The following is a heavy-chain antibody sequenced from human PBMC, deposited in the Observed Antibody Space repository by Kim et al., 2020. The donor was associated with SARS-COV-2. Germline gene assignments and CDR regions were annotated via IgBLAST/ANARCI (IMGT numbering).Heavy chain of an antibody. J-gene: IGHJ3*02. CDR3: ANRYNWNDMVAFDI. CDR2: IIPIFGTA. D-gene: IGHD1-20*01. Sequence: SVKVSCKASGGTFSSYAISWVRQAPGQGLEWMGGIIPIFGTANYAQKFQGRVTITADESTSTAYMELSSLRSEDTAVYYCANRYNWNDMVAFDIWGQGTMVTVSS. V-gene: IGHV1-69*13. CDR1: GGTFSSYA.